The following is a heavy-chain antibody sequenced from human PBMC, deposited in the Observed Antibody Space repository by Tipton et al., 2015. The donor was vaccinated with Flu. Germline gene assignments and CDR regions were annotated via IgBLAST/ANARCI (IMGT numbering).Heavy chain of an antibody. CDR3: ARARAPYYSYAMDV. J-gene: IGHJ6*02. Sequence: TLSLTCAVSADSISNGYYWGWIRQPPGKGLEWIGSIYHSGSTYYNPSLKSRVTISVDTSKNQFSLKLTSVTAADTAVYYCARARAPYYSYAMDVWGQGTTVTVSS. CDR2: IYHSGST. V-gene: IGHV4-38-2*01. CDR1: ADSISNGYY.